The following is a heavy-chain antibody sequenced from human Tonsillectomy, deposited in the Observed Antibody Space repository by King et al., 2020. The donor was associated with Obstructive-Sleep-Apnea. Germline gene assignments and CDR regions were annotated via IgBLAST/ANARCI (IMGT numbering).Heavy chain of an antibody. CDR1: GYTFTSYY. D-gene: IGHD3-22*01. CDR2: IKPSGGST. V-gene: IGHV1-46*01. Sequence: QLVQSGAEVQKPGASVKVSCKSSGYTFTSYYMHWVRQAPGQGLEWMGIIKPSGGSTSYAQKFQGRVTMTRDTSTRTVYMELSSLRSEDTAVYYCARGLVEYDSSGYYFDYWGQGTLVTVSS. CDR3: ARGLVEYDSSGYYFDY. J-gene: IGHJ4*02.